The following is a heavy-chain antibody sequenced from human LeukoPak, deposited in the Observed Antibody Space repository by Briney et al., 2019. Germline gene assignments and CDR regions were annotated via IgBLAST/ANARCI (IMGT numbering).Heavy chain of an antibody. CDR1: GFTFNSYD. V-gene: IGHV3-13*01. CDR3: ARAVSRSSGWYAPYYYYYYGMDV. D-gene: IGHD6-19*01. J-gene: IGHJ6*02. CDR2: IGTAGDT. Sequence: HPGGSLRLSCAASGFTFNSYDMHWVRQATGKGLEWVSAIGTAGDTYYPGSVKGRFTISRENAKNSLYLQMNSLRAEDTAVYYCARAVSRSSGWYAPYYYYYYGMDVWGQGTTVTVSS.